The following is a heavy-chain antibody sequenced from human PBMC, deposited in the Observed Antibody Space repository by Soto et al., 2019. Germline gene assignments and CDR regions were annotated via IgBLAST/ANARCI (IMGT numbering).Heavy chain of an antibody. D-gene: IGHD2-15*01. CDR2: IYHSGST. CDR3: ASSPGSLAGDY. V-gene: IGHV4-4*02. Sequence: QVQLLQSGPGLVKPSGTLSLTCAVSSDFISTSTWWSWVRQPPGRGLEWIGEIYHSGSTNYNPSLQSRVTISVDKTKNQFSLNLSSVTAADTAVYYCASSPGSLAGDYWGQGTLVTVSS. J-gene: IGHJ4*02. CDR1: SDFISTSTW.